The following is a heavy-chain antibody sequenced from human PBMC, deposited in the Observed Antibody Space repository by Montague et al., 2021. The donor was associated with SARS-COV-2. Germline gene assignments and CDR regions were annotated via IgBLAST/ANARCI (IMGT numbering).Heavy chain of an antibody. V-gene: IGHV4-34*01. J-gene: IGHJ3*02. CDR3: ARGRRPVVVPSAGPAGRASDI. CDR2: VNQSGTT. CDR1: GGSFSNYY. Sequence: SETLSLTCAISGGSFSNYYWSWIRQPPGKGLEWIGEVNQSGTTIYNPSVKSGVTISEDTSKNQFYLRLNSVTAADTAVYYCARGRRPVVVPSAGPAGRASDIWGQGTMVTVSS. D-gene: IGHD2-2*01.